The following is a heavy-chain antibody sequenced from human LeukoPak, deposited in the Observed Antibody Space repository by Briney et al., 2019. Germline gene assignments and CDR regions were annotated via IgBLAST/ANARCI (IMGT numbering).Heavy chain of an antibody. Sequence: PSETLSLTCGVYGGSFTAYYWTWIRQSPGKGLEWIGEISHSGSTDYNPSLGSRVTISQDTSRNQFSLKLSSVTAADTAVYYCARSGGFRYSSSWYYFDYWGQGTLVTVSS. CDR1: GGSFTAYY. CDR2: ISHSGST. D-gene: IGHD6-13*01. CDR3: ARSGGFRYSSSWYYFDY. J-gene: IGHJ4*02. V-gene: IGHV4-34*01.